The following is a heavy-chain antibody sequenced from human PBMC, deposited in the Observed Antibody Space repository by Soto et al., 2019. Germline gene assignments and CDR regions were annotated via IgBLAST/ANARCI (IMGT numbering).Heavy chain of an antibody. Sequence: SETLSLTCTVSGGSISSYYWSCIRQPPGKGLEWIGYIYYSGSTNYNPSLKSRVTISVDTSKNQFSLKLSSVTAADTAVYYCARLTTTYFYIWVSYRSSTSHYWCPGTLLTRSS. V-gene: IGHV4-59*08. CDR2: IYYSGST. D-gene: IGHD3-16*02. J-gene: IGHJ4*02. CDR3: ARLTTTYFYIWVSYRSSTSHY. CDR1: GGSISSYY.